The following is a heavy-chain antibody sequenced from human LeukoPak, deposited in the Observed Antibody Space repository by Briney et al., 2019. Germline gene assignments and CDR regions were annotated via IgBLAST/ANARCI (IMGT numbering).Heavy chain of an antibody. Sequence: TGGSLRLSCAASGFTFSSYGMHWVRQAPGKGLEWVVFIRYDGSNKYYADSVKGRFTISRDNSKNTLYLQMNSLRAEDTAVYYCAKGKDYYGDYPCLDYWGQGTLVTVSS. D-gene: IGHD4-17*01. V-gene: IGHV3-30*02. J-gene: IGHJ4*02. CDR1: GFTFSSYG. CDR3: AKGKDYYGDYPCLDY. CDR2: IRYDGSNK.